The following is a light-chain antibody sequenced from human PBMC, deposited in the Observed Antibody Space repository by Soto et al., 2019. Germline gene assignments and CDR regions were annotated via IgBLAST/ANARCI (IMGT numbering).Light chain of an antibody. CDR3: LQDYNYPRT. CDR2: GAS. Sequence: AIPMTQFPASLSASVGDRVTITCRASQGIRDELGWYQQKPGKAPKLLIYGASRLESVVPSRFSGSGSGTDFSLTIYSLRPEDSDTYFCLQDYNYPRTFGQGTKLQIK. J-gene: IGKJ2*01. V-gene: IGKV1-6*01. CDR1: QGIRDE.